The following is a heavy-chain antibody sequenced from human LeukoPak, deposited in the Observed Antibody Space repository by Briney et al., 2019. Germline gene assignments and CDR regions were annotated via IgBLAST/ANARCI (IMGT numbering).Heavy chain of an antibody. V-gene: IGHV1-24*01. CDR1: GYTLTELS. CDR3: AADYYGSGKSPGFDY. D-gene: IGHD3-10*01. J-gene: IGHJ4*02. Sequence: GASVKVSCKVSGYTLTELSMHWVRQAPGKGLEWMGGFDPEDGETIYAQKFQGRVTMTEDTSTDTAYMELSSLRSEDTAVYYCAADYYGSGKSPGFDYWGQGTLVTVSS. CDR2: FDPEDGET.